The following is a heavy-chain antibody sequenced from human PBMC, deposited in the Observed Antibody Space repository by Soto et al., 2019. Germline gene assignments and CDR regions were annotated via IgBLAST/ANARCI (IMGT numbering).Heavy chain of an antibody. D-gene: IGHD6-19*01. CDR2: IVVGSGNT. J-gene: IGHJ4*02. CDR3: AAAPYSSGWYSDY. CDR1: GFTFTSSA. Sequence: ASVKVSCKASGFTFTSSAMQWVRQARGQRLEWIGWIVVGSGNTNYAQKFQERVTITRDMSTSTAYMELGSLRSEDTAMYYCAAAPYSSGWYSDYWGQGTLVTVSS. V-gene: IGHV1-58*02.